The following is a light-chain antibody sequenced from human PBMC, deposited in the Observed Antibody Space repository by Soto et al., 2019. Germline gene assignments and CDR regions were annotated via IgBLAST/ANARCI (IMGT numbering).Light chain of an antibody. V-gene: IGKV1-27*01. CDR1: QGISTY. J-gene: IGKJ4*01. Sequence: EIRITRSASALSASVSDRFTIACGASQGISTYLAWYQQKPGKVPKLLIYAASTLQSGVPSRFSGSGSGTDFTLTITCLQPEDFATYYCQQYHSSVLTFARGTKVDIK. CDR3: QQYHSSVLT. CDR2: AAS.